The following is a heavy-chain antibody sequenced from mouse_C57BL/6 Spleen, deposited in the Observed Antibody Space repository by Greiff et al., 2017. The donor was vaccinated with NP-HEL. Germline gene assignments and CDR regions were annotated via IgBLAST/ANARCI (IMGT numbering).Heavy chain of an antibody. Sequence: DVMLVESGGGLVQPGGSMKLSCVASRFTFSNYWMNWVRQSPEKGLEWVAQIRLKSDNYATHYAESVKGRFTISRDDSKSSVYLQMNNLRAEDTGIYYCTAGSPFAYWGQGTLVTVSA. CDR2: IRLKSDNYAT. D-gene: IGHD1-1*01. CDR1: RFTFSNYW. V-gene: IGHV6-3*01. J-gene: IGHJ3*01. CDR3: TAGSPFAY.